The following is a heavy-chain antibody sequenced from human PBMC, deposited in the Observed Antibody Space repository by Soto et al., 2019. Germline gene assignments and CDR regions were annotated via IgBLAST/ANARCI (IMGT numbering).Heavy chain of an antibody. CDR2: IYFTGNT. Sequence: LYLTCTVSGASINSGGYYWNWVRLLPGRGLEWIGYIYFTGNTYYNPSLESRVTISLDTPQNQFSLELNSVSAADTAVYYCVSGDACGVLLASWGEGALVTVSS. CDR3: VSGDACGVLLAS. J-gene: IGHJ5*02. CDR1: GASINSGGYY. D-gene: IGHD2-21*02. V-gene: IGHV4-31*03.